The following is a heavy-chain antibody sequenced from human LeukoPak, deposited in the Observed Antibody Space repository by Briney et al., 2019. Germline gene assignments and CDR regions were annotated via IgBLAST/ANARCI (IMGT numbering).Heavy chain of an antibody. CDR3: ARGSSPHWRRGFFDY. CDR1: GFTVSNY. D-gene: IGHD6-13*01. V-gene: IGHV3-66*02. CDR2: IYADGST. J-gene: IGHJ4*02. Sequence: GGSLRLSCAASGFTVSNYMSWVRQAPGKGLQWVSVIYADGSTYYADSVKGRFTVSRDISKNTLYLQVNRLRAEDTAVYYCARGSSPHWRRGFFDYWGQGTLVTVSS.